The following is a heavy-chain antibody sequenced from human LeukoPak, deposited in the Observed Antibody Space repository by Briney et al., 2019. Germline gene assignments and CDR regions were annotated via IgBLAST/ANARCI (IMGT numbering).Heavy chain of an antibody. D-gene: IGHD3-9*01. J-gene: IGHJ4*02. Sequence: SETLSLTCTVSGGSISSGGYYWSWIRQHPGKGLEWIGYIYYSGSTYYNPSLKSRVTISVDTSKNQFSLKLSSVTAADTAVYYCASFSHTLTHYFDYWGQGTLVTVSS. CDR3: ASFSHTLTHYFDY. CDR2: IYYSGST. CDR1: GGSISSGGYY. V-gene: IGHV4-31*03.